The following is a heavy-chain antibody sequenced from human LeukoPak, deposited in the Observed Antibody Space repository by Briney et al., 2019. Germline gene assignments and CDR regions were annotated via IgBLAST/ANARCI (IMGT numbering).Heavy chain of an antibody. Sequence: PGGSLRLSCAASGFTFSTYWMSWVRQAPGKGLEWAANINQDESEKYYVDSVKGRFTISRDNAKNSLYLQMNSLRAEDTAVYYCARVRVSSYYGMDIWGQGATVTVSS. D-gene: IGHD2/OR15-2a*01. CDR1: GFTFSTYW. J-gene: IGHJ6*02. V-gene: IGHV3-7*05. CDR3: ARVRVSSYYGMDI. CDR2: INQDESEK.